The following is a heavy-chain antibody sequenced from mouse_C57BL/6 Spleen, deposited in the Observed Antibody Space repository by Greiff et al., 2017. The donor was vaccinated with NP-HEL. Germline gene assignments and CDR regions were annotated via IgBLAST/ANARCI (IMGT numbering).Heavy chain of an antibody. CDR1: GYTFTDYY. CDR2: IYPGSGNT. CDR3: ARNHASGTYFDY. D-gene: IGHD4-1*01. Sequence: QVQLQQSGAELVRPGASVKLSCKASGYTFTDYYINWVKQRPGQGLEWIARIYPGSGNTYYNEKFKGKATLTAEKSSSTAYMQLSSLTSEDSAVYFCARNHASGTYFDYWGQGTTLTVSS. J-gene: IGHJ2*01. V-gene: IGHV1-76*01.